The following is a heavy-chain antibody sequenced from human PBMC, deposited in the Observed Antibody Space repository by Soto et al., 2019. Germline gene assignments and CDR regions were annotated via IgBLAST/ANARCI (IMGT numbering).Heavy chain of an antibody. CDR2: ISAYNGNT. CDR3: ARDIAIVRGVTSYFDY. Sequence: ASVKVFCKASGYTFASFGFTWVRQAPGQGLEWMGWISAYNGNTNYAQNLQGRVTLTTDTSTTTAYMELRSLMSDDTAIYYCARDIAIVRGVTSYFDYWGQGTLVTVS. CDR1: GYTFASFG. J-gene: IGHJ4*02. V-gene: IGHV1-18*04. D-gene: IGHD3-10*01.